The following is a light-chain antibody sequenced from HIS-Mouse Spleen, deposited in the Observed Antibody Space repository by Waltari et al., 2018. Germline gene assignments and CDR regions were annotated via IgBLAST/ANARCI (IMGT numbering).Light chain of an antibody. Sequence: TISCTGTSSDVGGYNYVSWYQQHPGKAPKLMIYDVSKRPSGVPDRFSGSKSGNTASLTVSGLQAEDEADYYCSSYAGSNNLVFGGGTKLTVL. CDR1: SSDVGGYNY. CDR3: SSYAGSNNLV. J-gene: IGLJ2*01. CDR2: DVS. V-gene: IGLV2-8*01.